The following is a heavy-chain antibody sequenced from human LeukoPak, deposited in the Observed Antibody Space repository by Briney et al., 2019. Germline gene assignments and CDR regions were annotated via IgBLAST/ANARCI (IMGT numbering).Heavy chain of an antibody. CDR1: GGSISSGGYY. CDR3: AARGDSSGWSLYYYYYGMDV. J-gene: IGHJ6*02. CDR2: IYYSGST. D-gene: IGHD6-19*01. V-gene: IGHV4-31*03. Sequence: SETLSLTCTVSGGSISSGGYYWSWIRQHPGKGLEWIGYIYYSGSTYYNPSLKSRVTISVDTSKNQFSLKLSSVTAADTAVYYCAARGDSSGWSLYYYYYGMDVWGQGTTVTVSS.